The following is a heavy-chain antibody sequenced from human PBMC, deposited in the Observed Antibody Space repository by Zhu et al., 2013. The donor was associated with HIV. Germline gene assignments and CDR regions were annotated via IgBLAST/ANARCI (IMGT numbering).Heavy chain of an antibody. CDR3: ARHSGSIAAPWGAFDI. CDR1: GYTFTSYA. CDR2: INAGNGNT. Sequence: QVQLVQSGAEVKKPGASVKVSCKASGYTFTSYAMHWVRQAPGQRLEWMGWINAGNGNTKYSQKFQGRVTITRDTSASTAYMELSSLRSEDTAVYYCARHSGSIAAPWGAFDIWGQGTMVTVSS. J-gene: IGHJ3*02. V-gene: IGHV1-3*01. D-gene: IGHD6-6*01.